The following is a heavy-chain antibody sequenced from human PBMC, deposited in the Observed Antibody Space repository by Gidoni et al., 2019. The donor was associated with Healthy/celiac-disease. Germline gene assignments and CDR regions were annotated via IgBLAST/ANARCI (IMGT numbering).Heavy chain of an antibody. CDR2: IYYSGST. CDR3: ARDLQSDAFDI. V-gene: IGHV4-30-4*01. CDR1: GGSISSGDYY. J-gene: IGHJ3*02. Sequence: QVQLPESGPGLVQPSPTPSLPCTVSGGSISSGDYYLSWIRQPPGKGLEWIGYIYYSGSTYYNPSLKSRVTISVDTSKNQFSLKLSSVTAADTAVYYCARDLQSDAFDIWGQGTMVTVSS. D-gene: IGHD1-1*01.